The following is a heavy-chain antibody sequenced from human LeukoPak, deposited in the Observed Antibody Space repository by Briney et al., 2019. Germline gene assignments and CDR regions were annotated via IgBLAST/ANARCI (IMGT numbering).Heavy chain of an antibody. CDR1: GFTFSSYG. V-gene: IGHV3-30*18. D-gene: IGHD3-10*01. J-gene: IGHJ6*04. Sequence: GGSLRLSCAAPGFTFSSYGMHWVRQAPGKGLEWVAVISYDGSNKYYADSVKGRFTISRDNSKNALYLQMNSLRAEDTAVYYCAKDGDYGSGSYYYGMDVWGKGTTVTVSS. CDR2: ISYDGSNK. CDR3: AKDGDYGSGSYYYGMDV.